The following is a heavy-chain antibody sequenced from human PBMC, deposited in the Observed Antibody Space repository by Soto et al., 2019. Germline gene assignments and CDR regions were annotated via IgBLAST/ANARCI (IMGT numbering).Heavy chain of an antibody. CDR2: VNSGGAT. J-gene: IGHJ4*02. Sequence: EVQVVESGGGLVQPGGSLRLSCTASGFTVTSNYMNWVRQAPGKGLEWVSIVNSGGATYYADSVKGRFSISRDISKNTVYLRMNSLRVEDTAVYYCARGEFDYWGQGTLVTVSS. CDR3: ARGEFDY. CDR1: GFTVTSNY. V-gene: IGHV3-66*01.